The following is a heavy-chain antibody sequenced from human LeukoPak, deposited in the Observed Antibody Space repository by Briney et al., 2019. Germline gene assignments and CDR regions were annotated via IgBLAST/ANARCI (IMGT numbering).Heavy chain of an antibody. CDR2: ISNSGSAK. D-gene: IGHD3-3*01. V-gene: IGHV3-48*01. J-gene: IGHJ4*02. CDR1: RFSFSNHS. CDR3: ARMSGSRLPGN. Sequence: GGSLRLSCAASRFSFSNHSMNWVRQAPGQGLEWVSYISNSGSAKYYAASVKGRFTISRDNGKNSLYLQMNSLRAEDTAVYYCARMSGSRLPGNWGQGTLVTVSS.